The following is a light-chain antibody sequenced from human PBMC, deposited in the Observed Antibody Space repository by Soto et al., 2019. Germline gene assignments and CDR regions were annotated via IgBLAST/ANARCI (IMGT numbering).Light chain of an antibody. Sequence: EIVLTQSPGTLSLSPGERATLSCRASQSVSSSYLAWYQQKPGQAPRLLIYGASSRATGIPDRFSGSGSGTDVTVTISRLDPEDFAVYYCQQYGSSPYTFGQGTKLEIK. CDR1: QSVSSSY. CDR2: GAS. V-gene: IGKV3-20*01. J-gene: IGKJ2*01. CDR3: QQYGSSPYT.